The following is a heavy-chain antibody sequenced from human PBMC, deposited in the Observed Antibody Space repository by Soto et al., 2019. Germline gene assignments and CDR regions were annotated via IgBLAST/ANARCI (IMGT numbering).Heavy chain of an antibody. D-gene: IGHD2-8*01. CDR2: ISGSGGST. J-gene: IGHJ4*02. Sequence: GGSLRLSCAASGFTFSSYAMSWVRQAPGKGLEWVSSISGSGGSTNHADSVKGRFTISRDNSKNTLYLQMNSLRVEDTAVYYCAKNRIGVNTDFDYWGQGTLVTVSS. CDR1: GFTFSSYA. CDR3: AKNRIGVNTDFDY. V-gene: IGHV3-23*01.